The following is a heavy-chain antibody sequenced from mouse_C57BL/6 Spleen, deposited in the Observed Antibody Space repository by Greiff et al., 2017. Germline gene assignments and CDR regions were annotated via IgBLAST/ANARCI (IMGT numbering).Heavy chain of an antibody. CDR3: TTGDYGSSSFDY. Sequence: VQLKESGAELVRPGASVKLSCTASGFNIKDDYMHWVKQRPEQGLEWIGWIDPENGDTEYASKFQGKATITADTSSNTAYLQLSSLTSEDTAVYYCTTGDYGSSSFDYWGQGATLTVSS. CDR2: IDPENGDT. CDR1: GFNIKDDY. V-gene: IGHV14-4*01. D-gene: IGHD1-1*01. J-gene: IGHJ2*01.